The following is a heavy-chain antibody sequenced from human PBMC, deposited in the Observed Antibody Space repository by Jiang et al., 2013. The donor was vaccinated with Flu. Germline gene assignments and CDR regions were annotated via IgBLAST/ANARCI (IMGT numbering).Heavy chain of an antibody. CDR1: GDSVSSNSAA. CDR3: ARVPEQQLVIDYGMDV. CDR2: TYYRSKWYN. V-gene: IGHV6-1*01. D-gene: IGHD6-13*01. J-gene: IGHJ6*02. Sequence: SQTLSLTCAISGDSVSSNSAAWNWIRQSPSRGLEWLGRTYYRSKWYNDYAVSVKSRITINPDTSKNQFSLQLNSVTPEDTAVYYCARVPEQQLVIDYGMDVWGQGTTVTVSS.